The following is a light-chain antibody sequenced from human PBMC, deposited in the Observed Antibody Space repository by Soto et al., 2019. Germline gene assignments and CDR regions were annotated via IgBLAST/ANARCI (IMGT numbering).Light chain of an antibody. Sequence: EIVLTQSPGTLSLSPGERATLSCRASQSVSNNYLAWYQQKPGEAPRLLISGASNRATGIPDRFSGSGSGTDFTLAISRLEPEDFAVYYCQQYGNSPPWTFGQGTKVEIK. CDR1: QSVSNNY. V-gene: IGKV3-20*01. J-gene: IGKJ1*01. CDR3: QQYGNSPPWT. CDR2: GAS.